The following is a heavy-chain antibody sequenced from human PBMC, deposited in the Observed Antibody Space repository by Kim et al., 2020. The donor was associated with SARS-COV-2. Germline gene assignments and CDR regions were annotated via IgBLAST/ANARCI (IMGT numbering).Heavy chain of an antibody. J-gene: IGHJ4*02. Sequence: GGSLRLSCAASGFTFSSYAMSWVRQAPGKGLEWVSAISGSGGSTYYADSVKGRFTISRDNSKNTLYLQMNSLRAEDTAVYYCAKVLAGKQWLAYYFDYWGQGTLVTVSS. V-gene: IGHV3-23*01. CDR3: AKVLAGKQWLAYYFDY. CDR1: GFTFSSYA. CDR2: ISGSGGST. D-gene: IGHD6-19*01.